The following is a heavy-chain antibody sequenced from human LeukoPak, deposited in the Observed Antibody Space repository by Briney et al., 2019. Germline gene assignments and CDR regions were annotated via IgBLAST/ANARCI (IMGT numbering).Heavy chain of an antibody. CDR1: GFTFSSYG. J-gene: IGHJ4*02. CDR2: IWYDGSNK. V-gene: IGHV3-33*06. CDR3: AKDTRSGEFFDY. Sequence: QPGRSLRLSCAASGFTFSSYGMHWVRQAPGKGLEWVAVIWYDGSNKYYADSVKGRFTISRDNSKNTLYLQMNSLRAEDTAVYYCAKDTRSGEFFDYWGQGPRSPSPQ. D-gene: IGHD2-15*01.